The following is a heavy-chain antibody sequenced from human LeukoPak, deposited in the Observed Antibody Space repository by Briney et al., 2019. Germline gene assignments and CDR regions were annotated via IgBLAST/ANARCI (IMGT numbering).Heavy chain of an antibody. D-gene: IGHD5-12*01. CDR1: GGSFSGYY. CDR3: ARVGTPGYSGYDH. J-gene: IGHJ4*02. V-gene: IGHV4-31*11. Sequence: PSETLSLTCAVYGGSFSGYYWSWIRQHPGKGLEWIGSIYYSGRTYYNPSLKSRVTTSIDTSKNQFSLKLSSVTAADTAVYYCARVGTPGYSGYDHWGQGTLVTVSS. CDR2: IYYSGRT.